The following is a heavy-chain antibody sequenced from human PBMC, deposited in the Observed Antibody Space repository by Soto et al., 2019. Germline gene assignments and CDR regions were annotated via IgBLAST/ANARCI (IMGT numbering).Heavy chain of an antibody. CDR3: ARDLGYYDSSGRRSAFDI. CDR2: ISSSSSYI. CDR1: GFNFDYYW. D-gene: IGHD3-22*01. V-gene: IGHV3-21*01. Sequence: PGGSLRLSCAASGFNFDYYWMHWVRQAQGKGLEWVSSISSSSSYIYYADSVKGRFTISRDNAKNSLYLQMNSLRAEDTAVYYCARDLGYYDSSGRRSAFDIWGQGTMVTVSS. J-gene: IGHJ3*02.